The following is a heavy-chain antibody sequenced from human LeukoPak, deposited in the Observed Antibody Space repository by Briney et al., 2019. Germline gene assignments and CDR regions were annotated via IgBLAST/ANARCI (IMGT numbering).Heavy chain of an antibody. CDR2: INPNSGDT. D-gene: IGHD3-22*01. Sequence: ASVKVSCKASVYSFTDKYLHWVRQAPGQGLEWMGWINPNSGDTNYAQKFQGRVTMTRDTSISTAYMELSRLRSDDKAVYYCARGSLYYYDSSGYYSVWGQGTLVTVSS. V-gene: IGHV1-2*02. CDR1: VYSFTDKY. J-gene: IGHJ4*02. CDR3: ARGSLYYYDSSGYYSV.